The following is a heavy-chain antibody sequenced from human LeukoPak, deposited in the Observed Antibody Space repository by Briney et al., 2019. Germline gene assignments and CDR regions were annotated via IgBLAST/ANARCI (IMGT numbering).Heavy chain of an antibody. V-gene: IGHV1-2*02. CDR3: ASGTSYYGSGLYYYYGMDV. D-gene: IGHD3-10*01. CDR2: ISPNSGGT. CDR1: GYTFAGYY. J-gene: IGHJ6*02. Sequence: ASVKVSCKASGYTFAGYYIHWVRQAPGQGLEWMGSISPNSGGTNYAQKFQGRITMTRDTSISTAYMDLSSLRFDDTAVYYCASGTSYYGSGLYYYYGMDVWGQGTTVTVSS.